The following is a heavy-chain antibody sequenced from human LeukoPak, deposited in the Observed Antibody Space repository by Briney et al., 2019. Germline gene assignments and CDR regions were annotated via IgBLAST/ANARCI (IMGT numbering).Heavy chain of an antibody. Sequence: SQTLSLTCGISGDSVSSNSAAWNWIRQSPSRGLEWLGRTYYRSKWNYDYAVSVKSRITINPDTSKNQFSLRLNSVTPEDTAVYYCASTALAGRYLDHRDRGTLVTVSS. J-gene: IGHJ4*02. CDR1: GDSVSSNSAA. CDR3: ASTALAGRYLDH. V-gene: IGHV6-1*01. CDR2: TYYRSKWNY. D-gene: IGHD6-13*01.